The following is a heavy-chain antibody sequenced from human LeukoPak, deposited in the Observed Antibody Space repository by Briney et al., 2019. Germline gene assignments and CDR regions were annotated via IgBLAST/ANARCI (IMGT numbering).Heavy chain of an antibody. CDR1: GFTFSSYV. D-gene: IGHD2-2*01. Sequence: GGSLRLSCAASGFTFSSYVMNWVRQAPGKGLEWVSGIGGGGGSTYYADSVKGRFTISRDNSKNTLYLQMNSLRAEDTAVYYCARNLPAADYWGQGTLVTVSS. CDR2: IGGGGGST. V-gene: IGHV3-23*01. J-gene: IGHJ4*02. CDR3: ARNLPAADY.